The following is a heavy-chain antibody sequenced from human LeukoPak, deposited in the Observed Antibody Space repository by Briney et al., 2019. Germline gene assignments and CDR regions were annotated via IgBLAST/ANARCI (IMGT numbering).Heavy chain of an antibody. CDR3: ARGGGIAVPYYFDY. Sequence: GASVKVSCTASGGTFSSYAISWVRQAPGQGLEWMGGIIPIFGTANYAQKFQGRVTITADESTSTAYMELSSLRSEDTAVYYCARGGGIAVPYYFDYWGQGTLVTVSS. CDR2: IIPIFGTA. CDR1: GGTFSSYA. V-gene: IGHV1-69*01. D-gene: IGHD6-19*01. J-gene: IGHJ4*02.